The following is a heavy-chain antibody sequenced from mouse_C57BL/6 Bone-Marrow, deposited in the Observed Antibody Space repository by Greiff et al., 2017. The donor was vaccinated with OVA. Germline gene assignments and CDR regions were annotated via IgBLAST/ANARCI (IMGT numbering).Heavy chain of an antibody. D-gene: IGHD3-1*01. V-gene: IGHV1-19*01. Sequence: VQLQQSGPVLVKPGASVKMSCKASGYTFTDYYMNWVKQSHGKSLEWIGVINPYNGGTSYNQKFKGKATLTVDKSSSTAYMELNSLTSEDSAVYYCARSGFPYFDYWGQGTTLTVSS. CDR2: INPYNGGT. J-gene: IGHJ2*01. CDR1: GYTFTDYY. CDR3: ARSGFPYFDY.